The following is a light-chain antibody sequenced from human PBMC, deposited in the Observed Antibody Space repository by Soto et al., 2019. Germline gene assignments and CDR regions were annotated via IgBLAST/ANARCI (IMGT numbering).Light chain of an antibody. CDR2: DVT. V-gene: IGLV2-14*01. CDR3: SSYTAGSTLFV. CDR1: SSDVGGYNY. Sequence: SVLTQPASVSGSPGQSITISCTGTSSDVGGYNYVSWYQQHPGKAPQPMIYDVTKRPSGVSNRFSGSKSGNTASLTISGLQAEDEADYYCSSYTAGSTLFVFGTGTKLTVL. J-gene: IGLJ1*01.